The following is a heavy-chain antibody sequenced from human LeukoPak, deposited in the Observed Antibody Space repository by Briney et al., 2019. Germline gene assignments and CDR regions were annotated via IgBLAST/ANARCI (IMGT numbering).Heavy chain of an antibody. CDR1: GFTFSSYW. D-gene: IGHD3-22*01. V-gene: IGHV3-74*01. Sequence: GGSLRLSCAASGFTFSSYWMHWVRQAPGKGLVWFSRINSDGSSTSCADSVKGRFTISRDNAKNTLYLQMNSLRAEDTAVYYCARAQTYYYDSSGYYYVGHWFDPWGQGTLVTVSS. CDR2: INSDGSST. CDR3: ARAQTYYYDSSGYYYVGHWFDP. J-gene: IGHJ5*02.